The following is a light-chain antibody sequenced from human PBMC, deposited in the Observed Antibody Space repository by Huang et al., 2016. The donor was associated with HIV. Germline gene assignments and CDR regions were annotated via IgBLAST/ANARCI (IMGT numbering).Light chain of an antibody. CDR1: QSINNN. CDR3: QQYNDWPLT. V-gene: IGKV3-15*01. Sequence: EIVMTQSPATLSVSPGERATLSCRASQSINNNLAWYQQQPGQAPRLLIFGASTGATEIPAKFSGSGSGTEFTLTISSLQSEDFAVYYCQQYNDWPLTFGGGTKVEIK. J-gene: IGKJ4*01. CDR2: GAS.